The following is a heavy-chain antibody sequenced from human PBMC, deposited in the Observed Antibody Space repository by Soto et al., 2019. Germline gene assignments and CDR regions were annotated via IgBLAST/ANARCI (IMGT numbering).Heavy chain of an antibody. CDR2: IYYSGST. V-gene: IGHV4-30-4*01. CDR1: GGSISSGDYY. D-gene: IGHD3-10*01. Sequence: SETLSLTCTVSGGSISSGDYYWSWIRQPPGKGLEWIGYIYYSGSTYYNPSLKSRVTISVDTSKNQFSLKLSSVTAADTAVYYCARLWFGELLHYFDYWGQGTLVTVAS. J-gene: IGHJ4*02. CDR3: ARLWFGELLHYFDY.